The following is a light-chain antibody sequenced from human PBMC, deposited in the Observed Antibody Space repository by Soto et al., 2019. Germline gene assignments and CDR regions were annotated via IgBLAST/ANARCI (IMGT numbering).Light chain of an antibody. CDR1: SSDVGDYNF. V-gene: IGLV2-8*01. J-gene: IGLJ1*01. CDR2: EVS. Sequence: HSALTQPPSASGSPGQSVTISCTGTSSDVGDYNFVSWYQQHPGKAPKLMIYEVSERPSGVPDRFSGSKSGNTASLTVSGLQAEDEADYYCSSLSGSNNYVFGTGTKVTVL. CDR3: SSLSGSNNYV.